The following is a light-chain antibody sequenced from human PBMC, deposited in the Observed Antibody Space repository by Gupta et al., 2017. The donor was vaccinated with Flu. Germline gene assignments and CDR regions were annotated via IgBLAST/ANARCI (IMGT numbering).Light chain of an antibody. CDR3: CSYAGSDRV. CDR1: SSDIGGSNY. V-gene: IGLV2-11*01. CDR2: DVS. Sequence: QSALTQPRSVSGSPGKSVSISCTGTSSDIGGSNYVSWYQQHPGKVPKLMIFDVSKRPSGVPDRFSGSKSGNTASLTISGLQADDDADYYCCSYAGSDRVFGGGTKLTVL. J-gene: IGLJ3*02.